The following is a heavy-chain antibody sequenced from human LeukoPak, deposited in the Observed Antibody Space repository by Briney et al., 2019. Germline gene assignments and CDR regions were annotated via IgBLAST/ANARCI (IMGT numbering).Heavy chain of an antibody. V-gene: IGHV4-39*07. D-gene: IGHD3-10*01. CDR1: GGSISSSSYY. Sequence: SETLSLTCTVSGGSISSSSYYWGWIRQPPGKGLEWIGSIYYSGSTYYNPSLKSRVTISVDTSKNQFSLKLSSVTAADTAVYYCARVMVTMVRGVLGYFDYWGQGTLVTVSS. CDR3: ARVMVTMVRGVLGYFDY. J-gene: IGHJ4*02. CDR2: IYYSGST.